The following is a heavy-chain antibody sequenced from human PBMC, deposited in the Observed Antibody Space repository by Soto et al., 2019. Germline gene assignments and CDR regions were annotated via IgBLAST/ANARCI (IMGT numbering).Heavy chain of an antibody. CDR3: ARERSYQNYFDY. D-gene: IGHD1-26*01. V-gene: IGHV4-31*03. CDR1: GGSISSGGYY. Sequence: QVQLQESGPGLVKPSQTLSLTCTVSGGSISSGGYYWSWIRQHPGKGLEWIGYIYYSGSTYYNPSLESRVTISVDTSKNQFSLKLSSVSSADTAVYYCARERSYQNYFDYWGQGTLVTVSS. J-gene: IGHJ4*02. CDR2: IYYSGST.